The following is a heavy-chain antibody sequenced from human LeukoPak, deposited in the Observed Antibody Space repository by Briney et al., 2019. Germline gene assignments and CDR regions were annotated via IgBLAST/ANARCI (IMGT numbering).Heavy chain of an antibody. V-gene: IGHV3-23*01. Sequence: GGSLRLSCAASGFTFSSYAMSWVRQAPGKGLEWVSAISGSGGSTYYADSVKGRFTISRDNSKNTLYLQMNSLRAEDTAVYYCAKDQNQQWLVRLSILYYYGMDVWGQGTTVTVSS. CDR2: ISGSGGST. CDR3: AKDQNQQWLVRLSILYYYGMDV. D-gene: IGHD6-19*01. J-gene: IGHJ6*02. CDR1: GFTFSSYA.